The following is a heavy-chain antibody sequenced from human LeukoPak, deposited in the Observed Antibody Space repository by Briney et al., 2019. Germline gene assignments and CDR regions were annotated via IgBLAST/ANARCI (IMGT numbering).Heavy chain of an antibody. CDR1: GYTFTAYY. V-gene: IGHV1-2*02. Sequence: ASVKVSCKASGYTFTAYYIHWVRQAPGQGLEWMGWIDPNSGGTNYVQKFQGRVTMTRDTSISAVYMDLSSLKSDDTAVYYCARAHIGNDLFIDYWGQGTLVTVSS. D-gene: IGHD2-21*01. CDR2: IDPNSGGT. J-gene: IGHJ4*02. CDR3: ARAHIGNDLFIDY.